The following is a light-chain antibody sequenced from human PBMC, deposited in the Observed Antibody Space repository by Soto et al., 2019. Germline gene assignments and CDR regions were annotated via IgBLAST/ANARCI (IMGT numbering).Light chain of an antibody. V-gene: IGLV2-14*03. CDR1: SSDVGGYNY. CDR2: DVS. CDR3: SSLTGSNTWV. Sequence: QPVLTQPASVSGSPGQSITISCTGTSSDVGGYNYVSWYQQHPGKAPKLIIYDVSSRPSGVSHRFSGSRSGNTASLTISGLQAEDEADYYCSSLTGSNTWVFGGGTKVTVL. J-gene: IGLJ3*02.